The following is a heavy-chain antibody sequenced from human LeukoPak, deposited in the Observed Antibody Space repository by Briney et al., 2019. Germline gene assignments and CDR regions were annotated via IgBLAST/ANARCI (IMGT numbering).Heavy chain of an antibody. CDR1: GVTLSTYA. CDR2: ISGGGGST. J-gene: IGHJ4*02. CDR3: AKGGKWDVTPFDY. D-gene: IGHD1-26*01. V-gene: IGHV3-23*01. Sequence: GGSLRLSCAASGVTLSTYAMSWARQVPGKGLEWVSTISGGGGSTYYADSVKGRFTISRDNSKNTLYLQVNSLRAEDTAVYYCAKGGKWDVTPFDYWGQGTLVTVSS.